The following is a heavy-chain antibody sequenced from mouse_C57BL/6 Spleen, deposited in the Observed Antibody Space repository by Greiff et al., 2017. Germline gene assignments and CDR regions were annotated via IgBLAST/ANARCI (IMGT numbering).Heavy chain of an antibody. V-gene: IGHV1-69*01. CDR1: GYTFTSYW. CDR3: ARRGGGAMDY. J-gene: IGHJ4*01. CDR2: IDPSDSYT. Sequence: VQLQQPGAELVMPGASVKLSCKASGYTFTSYWMHWVKQRPGQGLEWIGEIDPSDSYTNYNQKFKGKSTLTVDKSSSTAYMQLSSLTSEDSAVYYCARRGGGAMDYWGQGTSVTVSS.